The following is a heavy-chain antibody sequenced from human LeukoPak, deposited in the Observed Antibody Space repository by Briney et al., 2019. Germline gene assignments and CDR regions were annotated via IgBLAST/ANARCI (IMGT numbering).Heavy chain of an antibody. V-gene: IGHV5-51*01. D-gene: IGHD6-13*01. CDR2: IYFGGSDT. Sequence: GESLKISCIISGYTFTNYWIGWVRQMSGKGLEWMGIIYFGGSDTRYGPSFQGQVTISADKSISTAYLHWSSLKASDTAMCYCARPRIAAAGNVYYMDVWGKGTTVTVSS. J-gene: IGHJ6*03. CDR1: GYTFTNYW. CDR3: ARPRIAAAGNVYYMDV.